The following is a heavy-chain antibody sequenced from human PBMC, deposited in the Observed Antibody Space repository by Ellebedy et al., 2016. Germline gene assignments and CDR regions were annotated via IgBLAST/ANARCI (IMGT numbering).Heavy chain of an antibody. CDR3: ARDRLGGLDY. V-gene: IGHV3-21*01. CDR1: GFTFSSYA. Sequence: GGSLRLXXAASGFTFSSYAMNWVRQAPGKGLEWVSSIITSSSYIYYADSMKGRFTVSRDNAKNSLYLQMNSLRAEDTAVYYCARDRLGGLDYWGQGTLVTVSS. D-gene: IGHD3-16*01. J-gene: IGHJ4*02. CDR2: IITSSSYI.